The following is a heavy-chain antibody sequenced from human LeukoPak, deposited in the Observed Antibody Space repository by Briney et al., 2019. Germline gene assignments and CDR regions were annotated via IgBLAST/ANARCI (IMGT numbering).Heavy chain of an antibody. V-gene: IGHV1-69*13. CDR1: GGTFSSYA. Sequence: GASVKVSCKASGGTFSSYAISWVRQAPGQGLEWMGGIIPIFGTANYAQKFQGRVTITADESTSTAYMELSSLRSEDTAVYYCARIPLWFGERHWFDPWGQGTLVTVSS. D-gene: IGHD3-10*01. CDR3: ARIPLWFGERHWFDP. CDR2: IIPIFGTA. J-gene: IGHJ5*02.